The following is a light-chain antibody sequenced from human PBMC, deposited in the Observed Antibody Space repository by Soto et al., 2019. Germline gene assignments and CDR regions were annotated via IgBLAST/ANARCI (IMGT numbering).Light chain of an antibody. CDR3: QQYNVWPLT. J-gene: IGKJ4*01. CDR2: VAS. CDR1: QSVNSN. V-gene: IGKV3-15*01. Sequence: EIVMTQSPVTRSVSPGDRATLSGRVSQSVNSNLAWYQHKPGQTPKLLIYVASTRATGIPARFSGSGSGTEFTLTISSLQSEDFAVYYCQQYNVWPLTFGGGTKVEFK.